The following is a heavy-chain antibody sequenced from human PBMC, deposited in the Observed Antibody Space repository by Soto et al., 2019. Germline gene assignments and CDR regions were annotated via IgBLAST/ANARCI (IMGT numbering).Heavy chain of an antibody. V-gene: IGHV3-30*18. CDR3: AKAEYSSSPGYYYYGMDV. CDR1: GFTFSSYG. J-gene: IGHJ6*02. CDR2: ISYDGSNK. D-gene: IGHD6-6*01. Sequence: PGGSLRLSCAASGFTFSSYGMHWVRQAPGKGLEWVAVISYDGSNKYYADSVKGRFTTSRDNSKNTLYLQMNSLRAEDTAVYYCAKAEYSSSPGYYYYGMDVWGQGTTVTVSS.